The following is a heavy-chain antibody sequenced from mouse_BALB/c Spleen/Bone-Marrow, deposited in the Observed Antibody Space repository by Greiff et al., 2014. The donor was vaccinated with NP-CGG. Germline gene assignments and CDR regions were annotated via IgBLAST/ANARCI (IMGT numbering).Heavy chain of an antibody. J-gene: IGHJ4*01. CDR3: ARRRGGAMDY. V-gene: IGHV1-69*01. CDR1: GYTFTDYW. Sequence: QVQLQQSGAELVMPGASVKMSCKASGYTFTDYWMHWVKQRPGQGLEWIGAIDTSDSYTSYNQKFKGKATLTVDESSSTAYMQLSSLTSGDSAAYYCARRRGGAMDYWGQGTSVTVSS. CDR2: IDTSDSYT.